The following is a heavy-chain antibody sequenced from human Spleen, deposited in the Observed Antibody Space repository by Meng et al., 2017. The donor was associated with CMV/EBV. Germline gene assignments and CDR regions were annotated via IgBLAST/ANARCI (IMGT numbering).Heavy chain of an antibody. CDR3: ARDTYYYGSGSYWFDP. CDR1: GGSFSGYY. Sequence: SETLSLTCAVYGGSFSGYYWSWIRQPPGKGLEWIGEINHSGSTNYNPSPKSRVTISVDTSKNQFSLKLSSVTAADTAVYYCARDTYYYGSGSYWFDPWGQGTLVTVSS. J-gene: IGHJ5*02. CDR2: INHSGST. V-gene: IGHV4-34*01. D-gene: IGHD3-10*01.